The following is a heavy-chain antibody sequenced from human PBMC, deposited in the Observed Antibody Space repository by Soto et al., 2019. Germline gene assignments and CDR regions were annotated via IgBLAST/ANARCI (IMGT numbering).Heavy chain of an antibody. CDR1: GFSFSSYT. CDR3: ARAHEVVWSDS. J-gene: IGHJ5*01. D-gene: IGHD2-15*01. V-gene: IGHV3-21*06. Sequence: KSGGSLRLSCTASGFSFSSYTMNWVRQAPGKGLQWVASITNRGTHTYSADSVKGRFTISRDNDKNSLYLQMNNLRAEDTATYYCARAHEVVWSDSWGLGTLVTVSS. CDR2: ITNRGTHT.